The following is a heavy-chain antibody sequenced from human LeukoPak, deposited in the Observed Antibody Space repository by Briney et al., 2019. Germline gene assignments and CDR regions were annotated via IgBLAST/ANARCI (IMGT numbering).Heavy chain of an antibody. V-gene: IGHV5-51*01. CDR1: GYRFTSYW. J-gene: IGHJ4*02. Sequence: GESLQISFQGSGYRFTSYWIGWVRPMPGKGLEWMGIIYPGDSDTRYSPSFQGQVTISADKSISTAYLQWSSLKASDTAMYYCARRDTWGDFDYWGQGTLVTVSS. D-gene: IGHD3-16*01. CDR3: ARRDTWGDFDY. CDR2: IYPGDSDT.